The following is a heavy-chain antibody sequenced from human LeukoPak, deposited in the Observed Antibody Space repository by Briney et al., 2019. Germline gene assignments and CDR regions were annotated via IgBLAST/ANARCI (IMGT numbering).Heavy chain of an antibody. CDR2: IYSSGST. J-gene: IGHJ4*02. V-gene: IGHV4-4*07. CDR3: ARDLRDSSGSDY. D-gene: IGHD3-22*01. CDR1: GGSISSYY. Sequence: SETLSLTCTVSGGSISSYYWSWIRQPAGKGLEWIGRIYSSGSTNYNPSLKSRVTMSVDTSKNQFSLKLSSVTAADTAVYYYARDLRDSSGSDYWGQGTLVTVSS.